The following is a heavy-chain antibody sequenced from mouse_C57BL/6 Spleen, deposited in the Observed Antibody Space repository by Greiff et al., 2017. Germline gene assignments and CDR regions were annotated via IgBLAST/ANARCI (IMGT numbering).Heavy chain of an antibody. CDR3: ARGNPGYFDY. J-gene: IGHJ2*01. CDR2: INYDGSST. CDR1: GFTFSDYY. V-gene: IGHV5-16*01. Sequence: EVKLMESEGGLVQPGSSMKLSCTASGFTFSDYYMAWVRQVPEKGLEWVANINYDGSSTYYLDSLKSRFIISRDNAKNILYLQMSRLKSEDTATYYCARGNPGYFDYWGQGTTLTVSS.